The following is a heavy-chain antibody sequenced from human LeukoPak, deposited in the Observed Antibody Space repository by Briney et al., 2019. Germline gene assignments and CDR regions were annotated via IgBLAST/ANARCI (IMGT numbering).Heavy chain of an antibody. J-gene: IGHJ4*02. V-gene: IGHV4-4*02. D-gene: IGHD6-19*01. Sequence: PSQTLSLTCAVSGGSISSSNWWSWVRQPPGKGLEWIGEIYHSGSTNYNPSLKSRVTISVDKSKNQFSLKLSSVTAADTAVYYCARGGIAVLYYFDYWGQGTLVTVSS. CDR3: ARGGIAVLYYFDY. CDR1: GGSISSSNW. CDR2: IYHSGST.